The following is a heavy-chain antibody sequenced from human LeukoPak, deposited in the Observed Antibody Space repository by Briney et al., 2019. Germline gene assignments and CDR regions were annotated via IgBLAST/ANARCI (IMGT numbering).Heavy chain of an antibody. Sequence: GGSLRLSCAASGFTFSSYAMHWVRQAPGKGLEWVAVISYDGSNKYYADSVKGRFTISRDNSKNTLYLQMNSLRVEDTAEYYCAKDDFLSVNYYYGMDVWGQGTTVTVSS. J-gene: IGHJ6*02. D-gene: IGHD3/OR15-3a*01. CDR3: AKDDFLSVNYYYGMDV. CDR2: ISYDGSNK. V-gene: IGHV3-30*04. CDR1: GFTFSSYA.